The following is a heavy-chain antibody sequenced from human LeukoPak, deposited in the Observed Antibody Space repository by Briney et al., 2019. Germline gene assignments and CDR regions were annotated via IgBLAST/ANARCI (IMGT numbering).Heavy chain of an antibody. CDR1: GGSISSYY. CDR3: TRNYDSSGYTTFGY. V-gene: IGHV4-59*01. CDR2: IYYSGST. Sequence: SETLSLTCTVSGGSISSYYWSWLRQPPGKGLEWIGHIYYSGSTNYNPSLESRVTIAVDTSKNQFSLKLSSVTAADTAVYYCTRNYDSSGYTTFGYWGRGTLVTVSS. J-gene: IGHJ4*02. D-gene: IGHD3-22*01.